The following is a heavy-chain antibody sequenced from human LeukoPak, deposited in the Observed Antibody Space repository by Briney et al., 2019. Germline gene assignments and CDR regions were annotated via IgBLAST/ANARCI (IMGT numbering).Heavy chain of an antibody. Sequence: ASVKVSCKASGCTFTGYYMHWVRQAPGQGLEWMGWINPNSGGTNYAQKFQGRVTMTRDTSISTAYMELSRLRSDDTAVYYCARDNLGYCTNGVCYTGDFDYWGQGTLVTVSS. CDR2: INPNSGGT. V-gene: IGHV1-2*02. D-gene: IGHD2-8*01. CDR1: GCTFTGYY. J-gene: IGHJ4*02. CDR3: ARDNLGYCTNGVCYTGDFDY.